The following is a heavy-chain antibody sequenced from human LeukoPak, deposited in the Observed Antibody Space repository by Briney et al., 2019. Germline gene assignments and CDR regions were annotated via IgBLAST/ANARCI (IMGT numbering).Heavy chain of an antibody. D-gene: IGHD4-23*01. Sequence: GGSLRLSCAASGFTFDDYGMSWVRQAPGKELEWVSVINWNGGSTGYADSVKGRFTISRDNSKNTLYLQMNSLRAEDTAVYYCAKDFGYGGTSDAFDIWGQGTMVTVSS. CDR3: AKDFGYGGTSDAFDI. J-gene: IGHJ3*02. V-gene: IGHV3-20*04. CDR1: GFTFDDYG. CDR2: INWNGGST.